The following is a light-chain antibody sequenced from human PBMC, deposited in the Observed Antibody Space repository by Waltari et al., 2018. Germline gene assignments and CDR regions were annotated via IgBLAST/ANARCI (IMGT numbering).Light chain of an antibody. CDR3: QQYDISPLT. Sequence: EIVLTQSPGTLSLSPGERATLSCRASQTVRTTYLAWYHQPPGQAPPLLIDGASSTATGLPDSFSSSASGTDFSLIISILEPEDVAVYYCQQYDISPLTFGGGTRVEIK. CDR1: QTVRTTY. V-gene: IGKV3-20*01. CDR2: GAS. J-gene: IGKJ4*01.